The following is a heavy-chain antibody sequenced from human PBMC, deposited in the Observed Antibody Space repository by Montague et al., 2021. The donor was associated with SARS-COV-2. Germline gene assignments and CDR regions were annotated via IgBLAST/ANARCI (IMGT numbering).Heavy chain of an antibody. CDR2: VYYNGDT. CDR1: GGSTSRHY. J-gene: IGHJ3*01. V-gene: IGHV4-59*08. D-gene: IGHD6-19*01. CDR3: ARGWAFDP. Sequence: SETLSLTCTVSGGSTSRHYWNWIRQSPGKRPDSTGYVYYNGDTKYNPSLQSRVTISIDTSENQFSLRLNSVTAADTAVYFRARGWAFDPWGQGRLVTVSS.